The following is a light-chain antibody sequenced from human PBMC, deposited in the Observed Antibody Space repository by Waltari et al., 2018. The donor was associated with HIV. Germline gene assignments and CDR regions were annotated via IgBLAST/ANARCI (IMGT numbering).Light chain of an antibody. Sequence: DIVMTQSPDSMAVSLGERATLNCKSSQSLLYSSNKTSLAWYQQIAGQSPKLLIYWASTRGSGVSDRFSGGGSGTEFTLTIDSLQAEDVAVYYCHQYLTTPRTFGQGTKVEIK. CDR3: HQYLTTPRT. V-gene: IGKV4-1*01. J-gene: IGKJ1*01. CDR2: WAS. CDR1: QSLLYSSNKTS.